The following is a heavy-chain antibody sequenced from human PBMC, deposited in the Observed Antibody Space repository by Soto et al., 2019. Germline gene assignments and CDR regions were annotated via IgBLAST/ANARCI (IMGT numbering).Heavy chain of an antibody. V-gene: IGHV1-8*01. J-gene: IGHJ4*02. CDR3: ARVQRGYSGYGSRWQHLGYY. D-gene: IGHD5-12*01. CDR1: GYTFTSYD. Sequence: ASVKVSCKASGYTFTSYDINWVRQATGQGLEWMGWMNPNSGNTGYAQKFQGRVTMTRNTSISTAYMELSSLRSEDTAVYYCARVQRGYSGYGSRWQHLGYYWGQGTLVTVSS. CDR2: MNPNSGNT.